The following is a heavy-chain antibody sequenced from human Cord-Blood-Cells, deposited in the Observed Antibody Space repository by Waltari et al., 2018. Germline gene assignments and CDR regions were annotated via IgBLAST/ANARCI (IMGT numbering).Heavy chain of an antibody. CDR2: INSEGSST. CDR3: ARATADDFWSGSSFDY. J-gene: IGHJ4*02. CDR1: GFTFSSYW. D-gene: IGHD3-3*01. V-gene: IGHV3-74*01. Sequence: EVQLVESGGGLVQPGGSLRLSCAASGFTFSSYWMHWVRQAPGKGLVWVSRINSEGSSTSYADSVKGRFTISRDNAKNTLYLQMNSLRAEDTAVYYCARATADDFWSGSSFDYWGQGTLVTVSS.